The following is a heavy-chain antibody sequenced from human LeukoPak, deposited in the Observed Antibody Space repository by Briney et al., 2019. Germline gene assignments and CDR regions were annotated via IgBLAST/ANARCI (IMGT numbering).Heavy chain of an antibody. CDR3: AGVIAVAGGFDY. J-gene: IGHJ4*02. CDR1: GFTFSSYA. V-gene: IGHV3-30-3*01. Sequence: GRSLRLFCAASGFTFSSYAMHWVRQAPGKGLEWVAVISYDGSNKYYADSVKGRFTISRDNSKNTLYLQMNSLRAEDTAVYYCAGVIAVAGGFDYWGQGTLVTVSS. D-gene: IGHD6-19*01. CDR2: ISYDGSNK.